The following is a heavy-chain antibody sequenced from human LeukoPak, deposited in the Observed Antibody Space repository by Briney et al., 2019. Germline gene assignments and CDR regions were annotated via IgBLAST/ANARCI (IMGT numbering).Heavy chain of an antibody. V-gene: IGHV4-4*07. D-gene: IGHD2-2*01. J-gene: IGHJ6*03. CDR2: MYTSGAT. Sequence: SETLSLTFTVSGDSISNYYWSWIRQPAGKGLEWIGRMYTSGATHYNPSLKSRATMSVDTSKNHLSLTLSSVTATDRAVYYCAREGPAASASMLFYYFMDVWGKGTTVTVSS. CDR3: AREGPAASASMLFYYFMDV. CDR1: GDSISNYY.